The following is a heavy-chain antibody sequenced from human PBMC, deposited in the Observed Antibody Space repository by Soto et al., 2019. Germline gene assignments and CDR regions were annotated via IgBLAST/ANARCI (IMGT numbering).Heavy chain of an antibody. V-gene: IGHV3-23*01. CDR1: GFTFSSYA. CDR2: ISGSCGST. Sequence: EVQLLESGGGLVQPGGSLRLSCAASGFTFSSYAMSWVRQAPGKGLEWVSAISGSCGSTYYADSMKVRFTISRDNSKNTLYMQMNSLRAEETAVYYCAKDQARITIFGVVIIGVFDYWGQGTLVTVSS. CDR3: AKDQARITIFGVVIIGVFDY. J-gene: IGHJ4*02. D-gene: IGHD3-3*01.